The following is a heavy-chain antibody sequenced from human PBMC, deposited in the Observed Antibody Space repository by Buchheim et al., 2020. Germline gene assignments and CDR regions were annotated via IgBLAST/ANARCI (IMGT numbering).Heavy chain of an antibody. Sequence: QVQPVESGGGLVKPGGSLRLSCAASGFTFSDHYMSWIRQAQGKGLEWISYIGNRSSFTNYADSVKGRFTIPRDNAKNYPFPQMNSLRAEDTAVYYCVRVGHYDILTGYPGWFDPWGQGTL. D-gene: IGHD3-9*01. CDR2: IGNRSSFT. V-gene: IGHV3-11*06. CDR1: GFTFSDHY. CDR3: VRVGHYDILTGYPGWFDP. J-gene: IGHJ5*02.